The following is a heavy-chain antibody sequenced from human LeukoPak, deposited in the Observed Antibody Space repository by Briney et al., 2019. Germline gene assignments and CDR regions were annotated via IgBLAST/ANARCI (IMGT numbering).Heavy chain of an antibody. CDR2: IKPDGSES. V-gene: IGHV3-7*01. Sequence: GGSLRLSCAASGFPFSAHFMTWVRQAPGKGLEWVAKIKPDGSESYYVDSVKGRFTFSRDNARNSLYLQMNNLRGEDTAVYYCVGSYGDYVGDAFDIWGQGTMVTVSS. CDR1: GFPFSAHF. J-gene: IGHJ3*02. CDR3: VGSYGDYVGDAFDI. D-gene: IGHD4-17*01.